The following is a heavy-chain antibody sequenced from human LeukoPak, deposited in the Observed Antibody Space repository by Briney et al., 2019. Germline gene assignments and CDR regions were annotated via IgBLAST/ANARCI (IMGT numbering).Heavy chain of an antibody. CDR2: IYYSGST. CDR3: ARDRGIAAAADAFDI. J-gene: IGHJ3*02. Sequence: PSETLSLTCTVSGGSISSSTYYWGWIRQPPGKGLEWIGSIYYSGSTYYNPSLKSRVTISVDTPKNQFSLKLSSVTAADTAVYYCARDRGIAAAADAFDIWGQGTMVTVSS. V-gene: IGHV4-39*07. D-gene: IGHD6-13*01. CDR1: GGSISSSTYY.